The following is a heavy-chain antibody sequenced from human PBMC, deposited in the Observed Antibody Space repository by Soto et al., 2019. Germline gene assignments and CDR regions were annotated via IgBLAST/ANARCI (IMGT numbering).Heavy chain of an antibody. CDR3: ARDQYDICTGPNY. CDR2: ISYDGSNK. CDR1: GLTFSGYA. D-gene: IGHD3-9*01. J-gene: IGHJ4*02. Sequence: QVQLVESGGGVVQPGRSLRLSCAASGLTFSGYAMHWVRQAPGKGLEWVAVISYDGSNKYYEYSVKGRFTISRDNSKNTLYLQMNVLRPEDAAVYYCARDQYDICTGPNYWGKVTLVTVSS. V-gene: IGHV3-30-3*01.